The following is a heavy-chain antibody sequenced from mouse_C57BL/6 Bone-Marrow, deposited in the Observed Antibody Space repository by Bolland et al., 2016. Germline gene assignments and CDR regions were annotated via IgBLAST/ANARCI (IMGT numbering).Heavy chain of an antibody. D-gene: IGHD4-1*01. CDR2: NDYTT. V-gene: IGHV7-1*01. Sequence: NDYTTEYSASVKGRFIVSRDTSQSILYLQMNALRAEDTAIYYCARDAETGTFFAYWGQGTLV. J-gene: IGHJ3*01. CDR3: ARDAETGTFFAY.